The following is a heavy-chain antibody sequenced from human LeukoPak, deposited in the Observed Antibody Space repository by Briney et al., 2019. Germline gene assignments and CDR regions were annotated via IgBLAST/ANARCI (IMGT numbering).Heavy chain of an antibody. CDR3: ARDQGSGYDYSGYFDY. D-gene: IGHD5-12*01. J-gene: IGHJ4*02. CDR2: TYYRSKWYN. V-gene: IGHV6-1*01. CDR1: GDSVSSNSAA. Sequence: SQTLSLTCAISGDSVSSNSAAWNWIRQPPSRGLEWLGRTYYRSKWYNDYAVSVKSRITINPDTSKNQFSLQLNSVTPEDTAVYYCARDQGSGYDYSGYFDYWGQGTLVTVSS.